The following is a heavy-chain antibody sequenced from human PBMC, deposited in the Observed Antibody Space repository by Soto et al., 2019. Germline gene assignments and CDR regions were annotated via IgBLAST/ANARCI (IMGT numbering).Heavy chain of an antibody. V-gene: IGHV1-69*02. J-gene: IGHJ4*02. CDR1: GGTFSSYT. D-gene: IGHD5-18*01. CDR3: AAGGRIQLSEDKFDY. CDR2: IIPILGIA. Sequence: ASVKVSCKASGGTFSSYTISWVRQAPGQGLEWMGRIIPILGIANYAQKFQGRVTITADKSTSTAYMELSSLRSEDTAVYYCAAGGRIQLSEDKFDYWGQGTLVTVSS.